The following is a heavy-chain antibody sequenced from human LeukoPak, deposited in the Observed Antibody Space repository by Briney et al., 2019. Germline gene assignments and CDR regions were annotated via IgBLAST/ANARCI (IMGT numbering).Heavy chain of an antibody. Sequence: SETLSLTCTVSGGSISSYYWSWIRQPPGKGLEWIGYIYYSGSTNYNPSLKSRVTISVDTSKNQFSLKLSSVTAADTAVYYCARPGNYDSSGYDAFDIWGQGTMVTVSS. V-gene: IGHV4-59*08. D-gene: IGHD3-22*01. CDR3: ARPGNYDSSGYDAFDI. J-gene: IGHJ3*02. CDR1: GGSISSYY. CDR2: IYYSGST.